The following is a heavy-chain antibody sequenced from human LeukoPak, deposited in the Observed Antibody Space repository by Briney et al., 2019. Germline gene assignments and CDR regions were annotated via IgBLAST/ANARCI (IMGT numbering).Heavy chain of an antibody. J-gene: IGHJ6*03. CDR2: IYYSGST. V-gene: IGHV4-34*01. CDR1: GGSFSGYY. Sequence: SETLSLTCAVYGGSFSGYYWSWIRQPPGKGLEWIGSIYYSGSTYYNPSLKSRVTISVDTSKNQFSLKLSSVTAADTAVYYCAREIMVTGYYYYYYMDVWGKGTTVTVSS. CDR3: AREIMVTGYYYYYYMDV. D-gene: IGHD3-16*01.